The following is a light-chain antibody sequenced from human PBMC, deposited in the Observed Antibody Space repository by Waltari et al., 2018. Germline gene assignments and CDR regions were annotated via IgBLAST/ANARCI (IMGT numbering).Light chain of an antibody. J-gene: IGKJ2*01. CDR1: QGTSSN. CDR2: GQS. V-gene: IGKV3-15*01. Sequence: EIVMPQSPATLSMSPGETAPLPYRDSQGTSSNLARYQQKPGQAPRLLMYGQSTRASGFPAGFSGSGSGTEFTLTISSLQSEDFATYYCQQYDIWPYTFGQGTKLEIK. CDR3: QQYDIWPYT.